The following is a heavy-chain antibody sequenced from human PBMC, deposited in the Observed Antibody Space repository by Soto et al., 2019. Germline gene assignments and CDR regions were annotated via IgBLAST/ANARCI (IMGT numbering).Heavy chain of an antibody. CDR1: GFTFSSYG. CDR2: ISYDGSNK. D-gene: IGHD4-4*01. V-gene: IGHV3-30*18. CDR3: AKALRRGVTTSYYYGMDV. Sequence: GGSLRLSCAASGFTFSSYGMHWVRQAPGKGLEWVAVISYDGSNKYYADSVKGRFTISRDNSKNTLYLQMNSLRAEDTAVYYCAKALRRGVTTSYYYGMDVWGQGTMVTVSS. J-gene: IGHJ6*02.